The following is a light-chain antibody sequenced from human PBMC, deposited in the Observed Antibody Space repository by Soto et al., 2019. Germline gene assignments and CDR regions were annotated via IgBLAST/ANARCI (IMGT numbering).Light chain of an antibody. CDR2: EVI. CDR1: SSDVGGYNY. J-gene: IGLJ1*01. CDR3: SSYAGSNTPYV. Sequence: SSDVGGYNYVSWYQQHPGKAPKLLIYEVIKRPSGVPDRFSASRSGNTASLTVSGLQAEDEADYYCSSYAGSNTPYVFGTGTKVTVX. V-gene: IGLV2-8*01.